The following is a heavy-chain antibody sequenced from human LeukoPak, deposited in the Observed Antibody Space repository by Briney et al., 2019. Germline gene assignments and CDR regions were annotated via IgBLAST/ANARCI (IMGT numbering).Heavy chain of an antibody. Sequence: SETLSLTCTASGGSISGYYWIWIRQPPGKGLEWIGYIHYSGGTNYNPSLKSRVSISVDTSKNQFSLNLSSVTAADTAVYYCARHRAIKGGDAFDIWGQGTMVTVSS. V-gene: IGHV4-59*08. D-gene: IGHD3-10*01. CDR3: ARHRAIKGGDAFDI. CDR1: GGSISGYY. J-gene: IGHJ3*02. CDR2: IHYSGGT.